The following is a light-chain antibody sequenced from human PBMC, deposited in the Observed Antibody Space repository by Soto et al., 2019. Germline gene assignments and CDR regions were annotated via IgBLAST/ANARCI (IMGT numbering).Light chain of an antibody. CDR1: QGISNS. CDR2: AAS. J-gene: IGKJ5*01. CDR3: QQADSFPIN. V-gene: IGKV1D-12*01. Sequence: DIPMTQSPSSVSASVGDRVTITCRASQGISNSLAWYQQKPGKAPKLLIYAASNLQSGVPSRFSGSGSGTDFTLTIDSLQPEDFATYYCQQADSFPINFGQGTRLEIK.